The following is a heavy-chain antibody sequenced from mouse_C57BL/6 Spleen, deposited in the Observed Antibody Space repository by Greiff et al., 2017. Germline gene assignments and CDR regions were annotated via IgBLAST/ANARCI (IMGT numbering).Heavy chain of an antibody. D-gene: IGHD1-1*01. CDR3: ARGDYGSSYVFAY. CDR2: INPGSGGT. V-gene: IGHV1-54*01. CDR1: GYAFTNYL. Sequence: VQGVESGAELVRPGTSVKVSCTASGYAFTNYLIEWVKPRPGQGLEWIGVINPGSGGTNYNEKFKGQATLTADKSSRTAYMQLSSLTSEDSAVYFCARGDYGSSYVFAYWGQGTLVTVSA. J-gene: IGHJ3*01.